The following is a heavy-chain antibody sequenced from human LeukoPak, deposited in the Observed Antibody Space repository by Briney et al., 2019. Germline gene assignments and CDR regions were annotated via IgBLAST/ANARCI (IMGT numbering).Heavy chain of an antibody. V-gene: IGHV3-23*01. J-gene: IGHJ5*02. CDR2: ISGSGGST. CDR1: GFTFSIYA. Sequence: GGSLRLSCAASGFTFSIYAMSGVPHAPGRGLEWVSAISGSGGSTYYAGSVKGRFTISRDNSKNTLYLQMNSLRAEDTAVYYCAKGSRGHCSGGSCYHTYNWFDPWGQGTLVTVSS. CDR3: AKGSRGHCSGGSCYHTYNWFDP. D-gene: IGHD2-15*01.